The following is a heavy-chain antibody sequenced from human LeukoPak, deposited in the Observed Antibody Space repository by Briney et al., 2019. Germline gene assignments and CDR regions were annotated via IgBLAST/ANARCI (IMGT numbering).Heavy chain of an antibody. J-gene: IGHJ3*02. CDR3: ARRGWTGGYTYAAFDI. CDR1: GFTFSNYW. Sequence: GGSLRLSCAASGFTFSNYWMSWVRQAPGKGLEWLANINQDGSEIYYVDSVKGRFTISRDNGKNSLYLQINSLRADDTAVYYCARRGWTGGYTYAAFDIWGQGTMVTVSS. V-gene: IGHV3-7*01. CDR2: INQDGSEI. D-gene: IGHD5-18*01.